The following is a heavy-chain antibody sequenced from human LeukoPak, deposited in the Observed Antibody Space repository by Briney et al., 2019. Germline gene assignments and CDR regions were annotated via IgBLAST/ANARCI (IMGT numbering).Heavy chain of an antibody. J-gene: IGHJ4*02. V-gene: IGHV3-21*01. D-gene: IGHD3-10*01. CDR3: ASARAYYFDY. Sequence: GGFLRLSCAASGFTFSSYSMNWVRQAPGKGLEWVSSISSSSSYIYYADSVKGRFTISRDNAKNSLYLQMNSLRAEDTAVYYCASARAYYFDYWGQGTLVTVSS. CDR2: ISSSSSYI. CDR1: GFTFSSYS.